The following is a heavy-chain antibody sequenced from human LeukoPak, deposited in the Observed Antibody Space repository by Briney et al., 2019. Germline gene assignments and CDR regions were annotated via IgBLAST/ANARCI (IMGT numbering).Heavy chain of an antibody. V-gene: IGHV4-59*12. CDR2: IYYSGST. Sequence: SETLSLTCTVSGGSISSYYWSWIRQPPGKGLEWIGYIYYSGSTNYNPSLKSRVTISVDTSKNQFSLKLSSVTAADTAVYYCARASGSYYSVYFDYWGQGTLVTVSS. CDR3: ARASGSYYSVYFDY. CDR1: GGSISSYY. J-gene: IGHJ4*02. D-gene: IGHD1-26*01.